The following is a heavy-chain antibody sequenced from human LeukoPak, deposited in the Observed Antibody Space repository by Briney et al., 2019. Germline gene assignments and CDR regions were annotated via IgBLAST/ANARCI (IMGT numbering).Heavy chain of an antibody. CDR1: GYTFTSYY. V-gene: IGHV1-46*01. J-gene: IGHJ3*02. CDR3: AREGSNYYDSSGYYYVPDAFDI. CDR2: INPSDGST. D-gene: IGHD3-22*01. Sequence: ASVKVSCKASGYTFTSYYMHWVRQAPGEGLEWMGIINPSDGSTSYAQKFQGRVTMTRDMSTSTVYMELSSLRSEDTAVYYCAREGSNYYDSSGYYYVPDAFDIWGQGTMVTVSS.